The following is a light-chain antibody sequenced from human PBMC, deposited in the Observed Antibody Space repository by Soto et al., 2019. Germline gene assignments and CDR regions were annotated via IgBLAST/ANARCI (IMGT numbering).Light chain of an antibody. J-gene: IGLJ1*01. CDR3: CSYAGSNTFV. Sequence: QSALTQPPSASGSPGQSVTISCTGTSSDVGGYKYVSWYQQHPGKAPKVIIYEVSKRPSGVPNRFSGSKSGNTASLIVSGLQAEDEADYYCCSYAGSNTFVFGTGTKVTVL. CDR1: SSDVGGYKY. V-gene: IGLV2-8*01. CDR2: EVS.